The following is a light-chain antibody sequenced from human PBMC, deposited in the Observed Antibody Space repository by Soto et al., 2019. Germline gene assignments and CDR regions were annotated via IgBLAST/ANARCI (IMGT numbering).Light chain of an antibody. V-gene: IGKV1-39*01. CDR1: QSISIY. J-gene: IGKJ1*01. Sequence: DIQMTQSPSSLSASVGDRVTITCRTSQSISIYLNWYQHKPGIAPKLLIYGAYRLQSGVQSRFSGSESGTDFTLTIRSLQPEDFATYYCKQSYSIPWTFGQGTKVDIK. CDR2: GAY. CDR3: KQSYSIPWT.